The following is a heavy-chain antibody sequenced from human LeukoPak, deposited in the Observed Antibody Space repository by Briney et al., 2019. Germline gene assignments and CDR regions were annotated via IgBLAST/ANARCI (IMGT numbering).Heavy chain of an antibody. CDR3: ARGGSEAIVVPAAIMDYYYYYYMDV. CDR2: IYYSGST. Sequence: SETLSLTCTVSGGSISSYYWSWIRQPPGKGLEWIGYIYYSGSTNYNPSLKSRVTISVDTSKNQFSLKLSSVTAADTAVYYCARGGSEAIVVPAAIMDYYYYYYMDVWGKGTTVTVSS. V-gene: IGHV4-59*01. J-gene: IGHJ6*03. CDR1: GGSISSYY. D-gene: IGHD2-2*02.